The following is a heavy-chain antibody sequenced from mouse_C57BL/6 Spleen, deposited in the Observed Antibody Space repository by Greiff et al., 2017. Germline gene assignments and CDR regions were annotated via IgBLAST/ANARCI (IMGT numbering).Heavy chain of an antibody. CDR1: GYTFTDYY. Sequence: EVQLQQSGPELVKPGASVKISCKASGYTFTDYYMNWVKQSHGKSLEWIGDINPNNGGTSYNQKFKGKATLTVDKSSSTAYMELRSLTSEDSAVYYCARHYDYDDGYYFDYWGQGTTLTGSS. J-gene: IGHJ2*01. V-gene: IGHV1-26*01. D-gene: IGHD2-4*01. CDR2: INPNNGGT. CDR3: ARHYDYDDGYYFDY.